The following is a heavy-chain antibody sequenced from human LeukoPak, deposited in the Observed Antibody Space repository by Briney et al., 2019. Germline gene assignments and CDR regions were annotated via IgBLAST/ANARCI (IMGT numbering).Heavy chain of an antibody. CDR3: AXXXERDYGSGSYYKWDAFDI. Sequence: PSETLSLTCTVSGGSISSYYWNWIRQPPGKGLEWIGYIXXXGSTNYNPSLKXXVTISVDTSKNQFSLKLSSVTAADTAVYYCAXXXERDYGSGSYYKWDAFDIWGQGTMVTVSS. V-gene: IGHV4-59*08. CDR1: GGSISSYY. J-gene: IGHJ3*02. D-gene: IGHD3-10*01. CDR2: IXXXGST.